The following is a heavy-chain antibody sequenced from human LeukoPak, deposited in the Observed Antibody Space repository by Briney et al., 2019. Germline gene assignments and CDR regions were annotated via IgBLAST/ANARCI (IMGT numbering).Heavy chain of an antibody. D-gene: IGHD3-22*01. J-gene: IGHJ4*02. CDR3: TTPMIVGGFDY. CDR2: IRSKANSYAT. V-gene: IGHV3-73*01. Sequence: PGGSLRLSCAAAGFTFSGSAMHWVRQASGKGLEWVCRIRSKANSYATAYAASVRGRFTIFRDDSWNTAYLQMNSLKTEATAVYYCTTPMIVGGFDYWGQGTLVTVSS. CDR1: GFTFSGSA.